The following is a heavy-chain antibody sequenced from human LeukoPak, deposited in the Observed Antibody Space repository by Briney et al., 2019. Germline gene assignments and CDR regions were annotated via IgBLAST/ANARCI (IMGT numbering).Heavy chain of an antibody. V-gene: IGHV3-53*01. CDR2: IYSGGST. CDR3: ALGGWFGELWDGMDV. Sequence: GGSLRLSCAASGFTVSSNYMSWVRQAPGKGLEWVSVIYSGGSTYYADSVKGRFTISRDNSKNTLYLQMNSLRDEGTAVYYCALGGWFGELWDGMDVWGKGTTVTVSS. CDR1: GFTVSSNY. J-gene: IGHJ6*04. D-gene: IGHD3-10*01.